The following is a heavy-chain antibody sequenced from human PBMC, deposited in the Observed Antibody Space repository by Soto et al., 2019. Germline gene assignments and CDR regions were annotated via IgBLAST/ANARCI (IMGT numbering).Heavy chain of an antibody. D-gene: IGHD3-10*01. CDR2: ISPSGKT. CDR3: ARGSHNFDS. V-gene: IGHV4-30-4*01. CDR1: GGAISSDDDY. Sequence: VSGGAISSDDDYWSWIRQRPGKGLEWIGYISPSGKTYYNPSLKSRITMSVDTSKRQLSLKLRSVTAADAAAFYCARGSHNFDSWGQGVPVTVSS. J-gene: IGHJ4*02.